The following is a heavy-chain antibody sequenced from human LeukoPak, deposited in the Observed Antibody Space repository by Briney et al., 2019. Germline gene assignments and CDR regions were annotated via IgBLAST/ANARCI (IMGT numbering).Heavy chain of an antibody. V-gene: IGHV3-11*01. CDR2: ISSSGSTI. CDR1: GFTFSDHF. CDR3: ARDVAEPNWFDP. J-gene: IGHJ5*02. Sequence: GGSLRLSCAASGFTFSDHFMSWIRQAPGKGLDWVSYISSSGSTIYHADSVKGRFTISRDNAKNSLYLQMNSLRAEDTAVYYCARDVAEPNWFDPWGQGTLVTVSS. D-gene: IGHD6-13*01.